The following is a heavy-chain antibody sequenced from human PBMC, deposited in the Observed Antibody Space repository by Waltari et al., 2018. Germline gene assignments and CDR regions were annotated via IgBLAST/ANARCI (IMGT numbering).Heavy chain of an antibody. CDR2: IYYSGSTYYGGST. Sequence: QLQLQESGPGLVKPSETLSLTCTVSGGSISSSRYYWGWLRQSPGKGLEWIGNIYYSGSTYYGGSTYYNPTLKSRVSISGDTSKNQFSLKLSSVTAADTAVYYCARHWKKSGYRFDPWGQGSLVTVSS. D-gene: IGHD5-12*01. CDR3: ARHWKKSGYRFDP. J-gene: IGHJ5*02. CDR1: GGSISSSRYY. V-gene: IGHV4-39*01.